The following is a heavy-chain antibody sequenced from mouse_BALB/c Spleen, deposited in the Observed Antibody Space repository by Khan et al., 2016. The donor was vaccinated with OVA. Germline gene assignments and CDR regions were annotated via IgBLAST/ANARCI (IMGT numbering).Heavy chain of an antibody. CDR3: AKFTPDYYSMDQ. CDR2: IWGDGST. Sequence: VKLEVSGPGLVAPSQSLSITCTVSGFSLTSYGVSWIRQSPGKGLEWLGVIWGDGSTNYHSALISRLIISKDNSKSQVFLKLNSLQTDDTATYYCAKFTPDYYSMDQWGQGTSVTVSS. J-gene: IGHJ4*01. V-gene: IGHV2-3*01. CDR1: GFSLTSYG. D-gene: IGHD1-1*01.